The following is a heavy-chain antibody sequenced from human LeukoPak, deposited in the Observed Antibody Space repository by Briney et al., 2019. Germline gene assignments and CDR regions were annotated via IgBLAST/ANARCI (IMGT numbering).Heavy chain of an antibody. J-gene: IGHJ4*02. CDR3: ARGGIGYCTSTSCSFDS. CDR1: GDSVSTNSAA. CDR2: TYYRSKWYN. D-gene: IGHD2-2*01. Sequence: SQTLSLTCAISGDSVSTNSAAWNWIRQSPSRGLEWLGRTYYRSKWYNDYGVSVKSRITINPDTSKNQSSLQLNSVTPEDTAVYYCARGGIGYCTSTSCSFDSWGQGTLVTVSS. V-gene: IGHV6-1*01.